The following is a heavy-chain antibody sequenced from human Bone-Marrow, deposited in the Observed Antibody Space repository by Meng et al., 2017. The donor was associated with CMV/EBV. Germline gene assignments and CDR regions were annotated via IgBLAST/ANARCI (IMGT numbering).Heavy chain of an antibody. CDR1: GGTFSSYA. CDR3: AGEEGLDEFLTVIERGGCMDV. Sequence: SVKVSCKASGGTFSSYAISWVRQAPGQGLEWMGGIIPIFGTANYAQKFQGRVTITTDESTSTAYMELSSLISEDTAVYYCAGEEGLDEFLTVIERGGCMDVWGQGTTVTVSS. V-gene: IGHV1-69*05. J-gene: IGHJ6*02. D-gene: IGHD3-9*01. CDR2: IIPIFGTA.